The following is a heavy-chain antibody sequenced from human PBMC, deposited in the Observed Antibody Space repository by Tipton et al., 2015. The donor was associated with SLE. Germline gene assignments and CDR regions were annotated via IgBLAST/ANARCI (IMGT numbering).Heavy chain of an antibody. CDR1: GGSISSHY. CDR2: IYYSGST. J-gene: IGHJ3*02. V-gene: IGHV4-59*11. D-gene: IGHD7-27*01. Sequence: LSLTCTVSGGSISSHYWSWIRQPPGKGLEWIGYIYYSGSTNYKPPLESRVTISIDTSKNQFSLKLSSVTAADTAVYYCASCLGLARAFDIWGQGTMVTVSS. CDR3: ASCLGLARAFDI.